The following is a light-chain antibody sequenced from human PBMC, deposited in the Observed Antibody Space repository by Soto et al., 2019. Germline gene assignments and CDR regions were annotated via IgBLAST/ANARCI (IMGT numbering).Light chain of an antibody. CDR2: DAS. CDR1: QSVSNY. V-gene: IGKV3-11*01. CDR3: QQRSNWPRS. Sequence: EIVLTQSPATLSLSPGERATLSXRASQSVSNYLAWYQQKPGQAPRLLIYDASNRATGIPARFSGSGSGTDFTLTISSLEPEDFAVYYCQQRSNWPRSFGQGTRLEIK. J-gene: IGKJ5*01.